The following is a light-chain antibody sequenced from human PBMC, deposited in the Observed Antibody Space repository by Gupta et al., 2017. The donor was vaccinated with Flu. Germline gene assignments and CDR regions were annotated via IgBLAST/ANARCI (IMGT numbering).Light chain of an antibody. Sequence: SVTISFIGTSGDVEGYTCVSWYQQHPGKAPKLMIYDVRKRRSGVPDRFSGSKSGNTASLTISGLQAEDEADYFCCSYAGSYTWVFGGGTKLTVL. CDR1: SGDVEGYTC. V-gene: IGLV2-11*01. CDR3: CSYAGSYTWV. J-gene: IGLJ3*02. CDR2: DVR.